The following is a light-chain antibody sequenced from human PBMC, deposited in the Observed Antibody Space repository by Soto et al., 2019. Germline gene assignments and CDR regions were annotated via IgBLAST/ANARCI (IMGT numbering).Light chain of an antibody. J-gene: IGKJ5*01. CDR1: ESVGRH. Sequence: EIVLTQSPATLXFSPVQRATLYCXASESVGRHLAWYHQKPGQAPKLLIFDASTRATGVPARFSGSGSGTEFTLTVSSLQSEDIAVYFCQQYNNWPPNFGQGTRLENK. V-gene: IGKV3-15*01. CDR2: DAS. CDR3: QQYNNWPPN.